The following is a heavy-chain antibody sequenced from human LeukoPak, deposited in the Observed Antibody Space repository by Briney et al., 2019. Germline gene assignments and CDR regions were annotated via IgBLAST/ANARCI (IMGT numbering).Heavy chain of an antibody. Sequence: GSLRLSCAASGFTFSTYSMNWVCQAPGKGLEWVSSISPSTSYTYYEYSVQGRFTVSRDNAKNSLYLQMNSLRAEDTAVYYCARGCGGNCYLNDYWGQGTLVTVSS. CDR1: GFTFSTYS. V-gene: IGHV3-21*01. D-gene: IGHD2-15*01. CDR2: ISPSTSYT. J-gene: IGHJ4*02. CDR3: ARGCGGNCYLNDY.